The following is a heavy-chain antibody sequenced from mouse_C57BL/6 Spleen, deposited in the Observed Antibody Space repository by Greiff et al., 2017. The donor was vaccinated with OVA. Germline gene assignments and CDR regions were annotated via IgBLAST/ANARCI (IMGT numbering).Heavy chain of an antibody. CDR2: INPYNGDT. D-gene: IGHD2-1*01. J-gene: IGHJ4*01. CDR1: GYSFTGYF. CDR3: ARRGNYSYAMDY. V-gene: IGHV1-20*01. Sequence: VQLKESGPELVKPGDSVKISCKASGYSFTGYFMNWVMQSHGKSLEWIGRINPYNGDTFYNQKFKGNATLTVDKSSSTAHMELRSLTSEDSAVYYCARRGNYSYAMDYWGQGTSVTVSS.